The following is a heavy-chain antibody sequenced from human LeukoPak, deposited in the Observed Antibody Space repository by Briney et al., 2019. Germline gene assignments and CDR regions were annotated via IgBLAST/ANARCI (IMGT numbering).Heavy chain of an antibody. J-gene: IGHJ5*02. V-gene: IGHV1-18*01. CDR3: ARDMEPTITMVRGVIPFDP. Sequence: ASVKVSCKASGYTFTSYGISWVRQAPGQGLEWMGWISAYNGNTNYAQKLQGRVTMTIDTSTSTAYMELRSLRSDDTAVYYCARDMEPTITMVRGVIPFDPWGQGTLVTVSS. CDR2: ISAYNGNT. CDR1: GYTFTSYG. D-gene: IGHD3-10*01.